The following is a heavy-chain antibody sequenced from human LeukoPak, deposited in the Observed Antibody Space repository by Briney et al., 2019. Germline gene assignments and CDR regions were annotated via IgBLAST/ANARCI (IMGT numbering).Heavy chain of an antibody. CDR2: MSGSSGST. J-gene: IGHJ4*02. CDR3: AKVRVGTSDCFDY. V-gene: IGHV3-23*01. D-gene: IGHD5-12*01. Sequence: GGSLRLSCAASGFTFSSHAMSWVRQAPGKGLEWVSAMSGSSGSTHYADSVKGRFTISRDNSKNTLYLQMNSLRAEDSALYYCAKVRVGTSDCFDYWGQGTLVTVSS. CDR1: GFTFSSHA.